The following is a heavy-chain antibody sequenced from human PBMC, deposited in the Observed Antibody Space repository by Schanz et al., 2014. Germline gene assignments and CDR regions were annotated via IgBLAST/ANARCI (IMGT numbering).Heavy chain of an antibody. Sequence: VQLVESGGGVVQPGNSLRLSCAASGFIFSGYAMIWVRQAPGKGLEWVSCITGGSTTYTYYADSVRGRFTISRDNAKSSVYLQMNSLRAEDTAVYYCARSGVDVWGQGTTVIVSS. J-gene: IGHJ6*02. D-gene: IGHD3-10*01. CDR3: ARSGVDV. CDR2: ITGGSTTYT. V-gene: IGHV3-21*02. CDR1: GFIFSGYA.